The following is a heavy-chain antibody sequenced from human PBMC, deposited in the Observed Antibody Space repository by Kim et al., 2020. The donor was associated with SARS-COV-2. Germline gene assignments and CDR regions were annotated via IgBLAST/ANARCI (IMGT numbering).Heavy chain of an antibody. Sequence: GGSLRLSCAASGFTFSDYYMSWIRQAPGKGLEWVSYISSSGSTIYYADSVKGRFTISRDNAKNSLYLQMNSLRAEDTAVYYCARDAVVRRYYGSGSRYFDYWGQGTLVTVSS. D-gene: IGHD3-10*01. CDR2: ISSSGSTI. CDR1: GFTFSDYY. V-gene: IGHV3-11*01. J-gene: IGHJ4*02. CDR3: ARDAVVRRYYGSGSRYFDY.